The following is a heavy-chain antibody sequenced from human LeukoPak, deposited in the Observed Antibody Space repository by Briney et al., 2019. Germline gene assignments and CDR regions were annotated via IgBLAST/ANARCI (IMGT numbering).Heavy chain of an antibody. CDR1: GFTFDDYA. J-gene: IGHJ4*02. D-gene: IGHD3-10*01. CDR3: TKDYYYGSGSCDY. CDR2: ISGDGGST. V-gene: IGHV3-43*02. Sequence: GGSLRLSCAASGFTFDDYAIHWVRQAPGKGLEWVSLISGDGGSTYYADSVKGRFTISRDNSKNSLYLQMNSLRPEDTALYYCTKDYYYGSGSCDYRGQGTLVTVSS.